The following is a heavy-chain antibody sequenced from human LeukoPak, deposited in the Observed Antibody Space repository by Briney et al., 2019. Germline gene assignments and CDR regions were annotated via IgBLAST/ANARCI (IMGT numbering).Heavy chain of an antibody. CDR2: IYYSGST. D-gene: IGHD3-22*01. Sequence: SETLSLTCTVSGGSISSGDYYWSWIRQPPGKGLEWIGYIYYSGSTYYNPSLKSRVTISVDTSKNLFSLKLSSVTAADTAVYYCARVATLDSSGSDYWGQGTLVTVSS. V-gene: IGHV4-30-4*01. CDR3: ARVATLDSSGSDY. J-gene: IGHJ4*02. CDR1: GGSISSGDYY.